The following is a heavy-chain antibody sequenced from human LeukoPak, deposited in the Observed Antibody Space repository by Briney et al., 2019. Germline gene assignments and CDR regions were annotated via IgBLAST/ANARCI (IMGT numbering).Heavy chain of an antibody. Sequence: ASVKVSCKASGYTFTGYYMHWVRQAPGQGLEWMGWINPNSGGTNYAQKFQGRVTMTRDTSISTAYMELSRLRSDDTAVYYCAREEKVYSNYNWFDPWGQGTLVTVSS. V-gene: IGHV1-2*02. D-gene: IGHD4-11*01. CDR3: AREEKVYSNYNWFDP. CDR2: INPNSGGT. CDR1: GYTFTGYY. J-gene: IGHJ5*02.